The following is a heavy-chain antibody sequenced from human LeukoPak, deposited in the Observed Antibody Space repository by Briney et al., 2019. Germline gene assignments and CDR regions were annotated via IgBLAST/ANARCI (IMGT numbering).Heavy chain of an antibody. CDR1: GFTFNNYA. CDR3: AKGDKDGSGSYYGDYYYYIDV. D-gene: IGHD3-10*01. J-gene: IGHJ6*03. CDR2: ISGSGGST. Sequence: GGSLRLFCAASGFTFNNYAMSWVRQAPGKGLEWVSGISGSGGSTNYADSVKGRFTISRDNSKNTLYLQMNSLRAEDTAVYYCAKGDKDGSGSYYGDYYYYIDVWGKGTTVTVSS. V-gene: IGHV3-23*01.